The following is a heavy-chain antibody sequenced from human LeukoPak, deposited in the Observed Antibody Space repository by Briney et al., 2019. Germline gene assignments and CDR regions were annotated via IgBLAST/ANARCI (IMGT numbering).Heavy chain of an antibody. D-gene: IGHD1-26*01. CDR1: GFTFSSYW. CDR2: IASDGSST. V-gene: IGHV3-74*01. J-gene: IGHJ4*02. CDR3: ARDSVGATNYFDY. Sequence: GGSLRLSCAASGFTFSSYWMNWVRQAPGKGLVWVSRIASDGSSTTYADSVKGRFSISRDNSKNTLYLQMNSLRAEDTAVYYCARDSVGATNYFDYWGQGTLVTVSS.